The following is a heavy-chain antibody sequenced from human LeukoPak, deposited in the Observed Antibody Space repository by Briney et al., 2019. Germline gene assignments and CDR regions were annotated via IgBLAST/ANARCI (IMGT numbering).Heavy chain of an antibody. CDR2: IVVGSGTT. J-gene: IGHJ5*02. D-gene: IGHD2-21*01. Sequence: TSVKVSCKTSGITFSSFAVQWVRQARGQRLEWIGWIVVGSGTTKYAQKFQERVTITRDMSTSTAFMELRSLRFDDTAVYYCAADVIPGPKGFGPWGQGTLVTVSS. CDR3: AADVIPGPKGFGP. V-gene: IGHV1-58*01. CDR1: GITFSSFA.